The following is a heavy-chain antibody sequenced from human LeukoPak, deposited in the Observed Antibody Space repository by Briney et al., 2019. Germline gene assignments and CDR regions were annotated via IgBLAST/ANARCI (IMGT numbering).Heavy chain of an antibody. CDR3: ARVKGDYCVDY. CDR1: GFTFSDYY. J-gene: IGHJ4*02. D-gene: IGHD4-17*01. CDR2: ISSRTTSHT. V-gene: IGHV3-11*06. Sequence: PGGSLRLSCAASGFTFSDYYMSWIRQAPGRGLEWVSYISSRTTSHTKYADSVKGRFTISRDNAKNSLYLQMNSLRAEDTAVYYCARVKGDYCVDYWGQGTVVTVSS.